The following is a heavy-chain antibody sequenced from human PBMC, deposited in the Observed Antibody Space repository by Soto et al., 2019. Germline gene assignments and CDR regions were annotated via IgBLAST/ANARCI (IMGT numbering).Heavy chain of an antibody. J-gene: IGHJ6*02. CDR1: GYTFTGYY. CDR2: INPSSGGA. Sequence: GASVKVSCKASGYTFTGYYLHWVRQAPGQGLEWMGWINPSSGGANIAQKFQGWVTMTRDTSIDTAYMELTRLRSDDTAVYYCARDAAMGDYYHYGMGVWGQGTPVTVSS. CDR3: ARDAAMGDYYHYGMGV. V-gene: IGHV1-2*04. D-gene: IGHD5-18*01.